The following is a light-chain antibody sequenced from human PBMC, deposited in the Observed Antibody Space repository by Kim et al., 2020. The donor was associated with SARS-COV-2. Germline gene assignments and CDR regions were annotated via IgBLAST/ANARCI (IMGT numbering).Light chain of an antibody. V-gene: IGKV3-20*01. CDR1: QSINSYY. Sequence: LCPGERATLFCRASQSINSYYLAWYQQKAGQAPRLLMRGASSRATGIPDRFSGSGSGTDFTLIISRLEPGDSAVYYCQQFGNSLTFGGGTKVDIK. CDR2: GAS. J-gene: IGKJ4*01. CDR3: QQFGNSLT.